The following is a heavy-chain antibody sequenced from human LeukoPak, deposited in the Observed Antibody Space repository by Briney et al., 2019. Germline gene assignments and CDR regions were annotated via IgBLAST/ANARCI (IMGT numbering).Heavy chain of an antibody. V-gene: IGHV1-2*02. J-gene: IGHJ5*02. CDR2: VGPNNGGT. Sequence: ASVTVSCKASGYTFIDYYIHWVRQAPGQGLEWMGWVGPNNGGTYYAQIFQGRVTRTSAASISTVYMELTSLTYDGTAVYYCARGSRFHPQNWFDPWGQGTLITVSS. D-gene: IGHD3-10*01. CDR1: GYTFIDYY. CDR3: ARGSRFHPQNWFDP.